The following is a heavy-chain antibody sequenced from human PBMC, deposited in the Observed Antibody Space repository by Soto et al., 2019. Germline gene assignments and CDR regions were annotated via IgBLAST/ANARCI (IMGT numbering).Heavy chain of an antibody. Sequence: GGSLRLSCAASGFTFSSYAMSWVRQAPGKGLEWVSAISGSGGSTYYADSVKGRFTISRDNSKNTLYLQMNSLRAEDTAVYYCAKARVVPAAIRGYYYYYGMDVWGQGTTVTVSS. V-gene: IGHV3-23*01. CDR2: ISGSGGST. D-gene: IGHD2-2*01. CDR3: AKARVVPAAIRGYYYYYGMDV. CDR1: GFTFSSYA. J-gene: IGHJ6*02.